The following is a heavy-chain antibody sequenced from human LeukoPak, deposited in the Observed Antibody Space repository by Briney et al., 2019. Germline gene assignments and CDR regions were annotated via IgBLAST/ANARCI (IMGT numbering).Heavy chain of an antibody. CDR1: GYSISDGYW. CDR3: ARHGALELEAFDI. V-gene: IGHV4-4*02. J-gene: IGHJ3*02. Sequence: SETLSLTCDVSGYSISDGYWWSWVRQSPETGLEWIGEIHHSGSTYYNPSLKSRVTISVDTSKNQFSLKLSSVTAADTAVYYCARHGALELEAFDIWGQGTMVTVSS. CDR2: IHHSGST. D-gene: IGHD1-7*01.